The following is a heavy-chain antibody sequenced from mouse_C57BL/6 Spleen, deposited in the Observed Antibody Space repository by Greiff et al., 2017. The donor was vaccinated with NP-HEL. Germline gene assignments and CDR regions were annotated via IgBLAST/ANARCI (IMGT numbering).Heavy chain of an antibody. J-gene: IGHJ3*01. V-gene: IGHV1-19*01. CDR2: INPYNGGT. CDR1: GYTFTDYY. Sequence: EVQLQQSGPVLVKPGASVKMSCKASGYTFTDYYMNWVKQSHGKSLEWIGVINPYNGGTSYNQKFKGKATLTVDKSSSTAYMELNSLTSEDSAVYYCARDGSSVVAYWGQGTLVTVSA. D-gene: IGHD1-1*01. CDR3: ARDGSSVVAY.